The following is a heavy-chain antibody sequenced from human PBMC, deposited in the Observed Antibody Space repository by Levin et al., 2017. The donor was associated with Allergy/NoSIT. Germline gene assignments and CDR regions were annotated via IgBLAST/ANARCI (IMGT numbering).Heavy chain of an antibody. V-gene: IGHV1-8*01. J-gene: IGHJ2*01. D-gene: IGHD5-18*01. Sequence: ASVKVSCKASGYTFTGYDINWVRQATGQGLEWMGWMNPNSGNTVYAQKFQGRVTMTRDTSISTAYMELTTLRFDDTAIYYCVRGARNTALITGVYYFDLWGRGTLVTVSS. CDR2: MNPNSGNT. CDR3: VRGARNTALITGVYYFDL. CDR1: GYTFTGYD.